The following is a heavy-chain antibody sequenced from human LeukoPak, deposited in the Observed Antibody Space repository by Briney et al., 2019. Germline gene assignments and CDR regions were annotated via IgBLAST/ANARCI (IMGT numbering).Heavy chain of an antibody. D-gene: IGHD3-22*01. Sequence: ASVKVSCKASGGTFSRYTISWVRQAPGQGLEWMGGIIPIFGTANYAQKFQGRVTITADESTSTAYMELSSLRSEDTAVYYCARGSVGLLGPNWFDPWGQGTLVTVSS. J-gene: IGHJ5*02. CDR2: IIPIFGTA. CDR3: ARGSVGLLGPNWFDP. V-gene: IGHV1-69*13. CDR1: GGTFSRYT.